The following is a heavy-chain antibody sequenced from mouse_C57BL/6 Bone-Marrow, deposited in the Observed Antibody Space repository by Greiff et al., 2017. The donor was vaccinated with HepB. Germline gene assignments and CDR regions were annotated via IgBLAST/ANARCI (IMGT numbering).Heavy chain of an antibody. Sequence: KQSGAELVRPGTSVKMSCKASGYTFTNYWIGWAKQRPGHGLEWIGDIYPGGGYTNYNEKFKGKATLTADKSSSTAYMQFSSLTSEDSAIYYCARSRVTAYYYAMDYWGQGTSVTVSS. D-gene: IGHD2-2*01. J-gene: IGHJ4*01. CDR1: GYTFTNYW. V-gene: IGHV1-63*01. CDR3: ARSRVTAYYYAMDY. CDR2: IYPGGGYT.